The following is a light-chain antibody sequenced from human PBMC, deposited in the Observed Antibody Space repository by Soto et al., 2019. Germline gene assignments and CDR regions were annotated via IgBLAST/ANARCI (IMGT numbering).Light chain of an antibody. CDR1: QTITSL. V-gene: IGKV1-39*01. CDR3: QQSYSIPWT. CDR2: AAS. J-gene: IGKJ1*01. Sequence: DIQMTQSPSSLPASVGDRVTISCRASQTITSLLNWYQHKPGKAPKLLIYAASSLQSGVPSRFSGSGFGTDFTLTISSLQPEDFTTYYCQQSYSIPWTFGQGTKVEI.